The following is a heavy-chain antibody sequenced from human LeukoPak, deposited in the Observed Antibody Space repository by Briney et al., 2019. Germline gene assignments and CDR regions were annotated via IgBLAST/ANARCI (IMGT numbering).Heavy chain of an antibody. Sequence: GGSLRLSCAASGFTFSSYSMNWVRQAPGKGLEWVSSISSSSSYIYYADSVMGRFTISRDNAKNSLYLQMNSLRAEDTAVYYCARPAYTAAYDLWGQGTMVTVSS. CDR3: ARPAYTAAYDL. D-gene: IGHD3-16*01. V-gene: IGHV3-21*01. J-gene: IGHJ3*01. CDR1: GFTFSSYS. CDR2: ISSSSSYI.